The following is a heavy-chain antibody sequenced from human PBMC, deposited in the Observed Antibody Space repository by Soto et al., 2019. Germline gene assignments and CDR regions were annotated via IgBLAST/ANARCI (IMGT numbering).Heavy chain of an antibody. V-gene: IGHV2-5*02. J-gene: IGHJ4*02. D-gene: IGHD3-10*02. CDR2: IYWDDDK. CDR1: GFSLSTNGVG. CDR3: AHSPRITMYAY. Sequence: QITLKESGPTLVKPTQTLTLTCTFSGFSLSTNGVGVGWIRQPPGKALEWLALIYWDDDKRYSPSLKSRLTITKDTSKNRVGLTMTNMDPVDTATYYCAHSPRITMYAYWGQGTLVTVSS.